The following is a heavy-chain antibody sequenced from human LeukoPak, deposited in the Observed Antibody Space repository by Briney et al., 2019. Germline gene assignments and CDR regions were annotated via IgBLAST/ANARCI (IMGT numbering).Heavy chain of an antibody. CDR2: ISSSGSTI. V-gene: IGHV3-11*01. CDR1: GFTFSDYY. J-gene: IGHJ4*02. CDR3: ARPESYYYDSSGYYVV. Sequence: GGSLRLSCAASGFTFSDYYMSWIRQAPGKGLEWVSYISSSGSTIYYADSVKGRFTISRDNAKNSLYLQMNSLRAEDTAVYYCARPESYYYDSSGYYVVWGQGTLVTVSS. D-gene: IGHD3-22*01.